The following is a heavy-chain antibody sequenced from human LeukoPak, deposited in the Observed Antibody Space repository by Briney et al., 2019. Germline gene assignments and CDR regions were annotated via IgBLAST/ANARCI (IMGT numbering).Heavy chain of an antibody. Sequence: ASVKVSCKASGYTFTSYGISWVRQAPGQGLEWMGWISAYNGNTNYAQKLQGRVTMTTDTSTGTAYMELRSLRSDDTAVYYCARDPVYCSGGSCYGGYNWFDPWGQGTLATVSS. CDR3: ARDPVYCSGGSCYGGYNWFDP. J-gene: IGHJ5*02. V-gene: IGHV1-18*01. D-gene: IGHD2-15*01. CDR1: GYTFTSYG. CDR2: ISAYNGNT.